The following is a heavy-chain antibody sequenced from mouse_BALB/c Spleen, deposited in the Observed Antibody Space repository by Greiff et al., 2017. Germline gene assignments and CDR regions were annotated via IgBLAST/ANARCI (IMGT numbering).Heavy chain of an antibody. J-gene: IGHJ2*01. CDR3: ARERGNSYYFDY. Sequence: VQLQQSGAELVRPGTSVKISCKASGYTFTNYWLGWVKQRPGHGLEWIGDIYPGGGYTNYNEKFKGKATLTADTSSSTAYMQLSSLTSEDSAVYFCARERGNSYYFDYWGQGTTLTVSS. CDR2: IYPGGGYT. CDR1: GYTFTNYW. D-gene: IGHD2-1*01. V-gene: IGHV1-63*02.